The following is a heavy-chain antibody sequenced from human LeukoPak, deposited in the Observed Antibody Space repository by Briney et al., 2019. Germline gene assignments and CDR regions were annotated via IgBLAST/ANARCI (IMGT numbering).Heavy chain of an antibody. CDR3: ALAERALSGMDV. J-gene: IGHJ6*02. CDR1: GYTFTGYY. Sequence: ASVKVSCKASGYTFTGYYMHWVRQAPGQELEWMGWINPNSGGTNYAQKFQGWVTMTRDTSISTAYMELSRLRSDDTAVYYCALAERALSGMDVWGQGTTVTVSS. V-gene: IGHV1-2*04. CDR2: INPNSGGT. D-gene: IGHD3-16*02.